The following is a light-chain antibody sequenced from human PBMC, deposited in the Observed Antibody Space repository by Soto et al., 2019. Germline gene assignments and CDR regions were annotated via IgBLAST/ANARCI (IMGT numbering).Light chain of an antibody. CDR2: EVT. V-gene: IGLV2-11*01. CDR1: SSDVGGYKY. Sequence: QSALTQPASVSGSPGQSITISCTGTSSDVGGYKYVSWYQHHPGEAPKLIIYEVTKRPSGVPNRFSGSKSGNRASLTISGLQAEDEADYYCCSYAGSYSYVFGVGTKLTVL. J-gene: IGLJ1*01. CDR3: CSYAGSYSYV.